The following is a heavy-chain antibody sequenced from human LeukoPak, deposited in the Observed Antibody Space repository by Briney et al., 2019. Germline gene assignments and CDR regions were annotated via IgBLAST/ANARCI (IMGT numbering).Heavy chain of an antibody. CDR1: GGSISSYY. Sequence: PETLSLTCTVSGGSISSYYWSWIRQPPGKGLEWIGYIYYSGSTNYNPSLKSRVTISVDASKNQFSLELSSVTAADTAVYYCARVTIAAAGTFWFDPWGQGTLVTVSS. J-gene: IGHJ5*02. CDR3: ARVTIAAAGTFWFDP. V-gene: IGHV4-59*01. D-gene: IGHD6-13*01. CDR2: IYYSGST.